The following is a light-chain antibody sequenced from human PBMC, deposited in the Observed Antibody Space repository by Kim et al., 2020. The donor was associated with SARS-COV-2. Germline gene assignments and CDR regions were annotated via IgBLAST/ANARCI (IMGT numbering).Light chain of an antibody. V-gene: IGLV1-40*01. CDR2: GNS. CDR3: QSYDSSLSGSYV. CDR1: RSNSGAGYD. Sequence: VTISCTGRRSNSGAGYDVHWYQQLPGTAPKLLIYGNSNRPSGVPDRFSGSKSGTSASLAITGLQAEDEADYYCQSYDSSLSGSYVFGTGTKVTVL. J-gene: IGLJ1*01.